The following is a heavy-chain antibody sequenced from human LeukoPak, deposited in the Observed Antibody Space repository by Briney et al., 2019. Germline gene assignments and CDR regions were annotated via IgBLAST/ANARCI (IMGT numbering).Heavy chain of an antibody. Sequence: GGSLRLSCAASGFTFSSYAMSWVRQAPGKGLEWVSSISGSGGSTYYADSVKGQFTISRDNSKNTLYLQMNSLRAEDTAVYYCAKEGYSSSFSYGPPFYYYYYGMDVWGQGTTVTVSS. CDR2: ISGSGGST. V-gene: IGHV3-23*01. CDR1: GFTFSSYA. J-gene: IGHJ6*02. D-gene: IGHD6-13*01. CDR3: AKEGYSSSFSYGPPFYYYYYGMDV.